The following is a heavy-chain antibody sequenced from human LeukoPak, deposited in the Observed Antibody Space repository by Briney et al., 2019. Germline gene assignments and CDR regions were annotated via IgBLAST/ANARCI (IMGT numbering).Heavy chain of an antibody. CDR1: NYSISSGYY. CDR3: AGTYSLYDPFDI. J-gene: IGHJ3*02. D-gene: IGHD6-13*01. Sequence: SETLSLTGTVSNYSISSGYYWAWIRQPPGKGLEWIGNIYHSGNTYYNPSLKSRVSLSVDTSENQFSLKLSSVTATDTAVYYCAGTYSLYDPFDIWGQGTMVTVSS. V-gene: IGHV4-38-2*02. CDR2: IYHSGNT.